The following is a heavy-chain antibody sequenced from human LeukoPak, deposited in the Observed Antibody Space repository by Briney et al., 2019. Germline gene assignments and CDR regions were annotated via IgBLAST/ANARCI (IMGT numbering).Heavy chain of an antibody. J-gene: IGHJ4*02. Sequence: QSGGPLRLSCAASGFSFNTYLMHWVRQTPGKGPEWVSHVYDDGSSTDYADFVRGRFTTSRDNTKNTVYLQMNSLRAEDTAVYYCARWNGNTLDYWGQGTLVTVSS. V-gene: IGHV3-74*01. D-gene: IGHD1-1*01. CDR1: GFSFNTYL. CDR2: VYDDGSST. CDR3: ARWNGNTLDY.